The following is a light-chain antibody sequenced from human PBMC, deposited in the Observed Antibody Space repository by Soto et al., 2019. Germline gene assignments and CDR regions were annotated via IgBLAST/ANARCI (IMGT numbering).Light chain of an antibody. Sequence: EIVLTQSPGTLSLSPGERATLSCRASQSLTNRYLTWYQQKPGQAPRLLINIISSRAPGIPDRFSGSRSGTDFSLTISRLETEDFEVYYCQHFDGSITFGGGTRV. CDR2: IIS. CDR3: QHFDGSIT. V-gene: IGKV3-20*01. J-gene: IGKJ4*01. CDR1: QSLTNRY.